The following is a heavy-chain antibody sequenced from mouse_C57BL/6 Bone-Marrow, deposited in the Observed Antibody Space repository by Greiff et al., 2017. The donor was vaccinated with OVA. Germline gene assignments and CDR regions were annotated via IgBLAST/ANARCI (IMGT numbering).Heavy chain of an antibody. CDR2: IDPSDSYT. CDR3: AREEFLLLRYGFAY. J-gene: IGHJ3*01. CDR1: GYTFTSYW. V-gene: IGHV1-50*01. Sequence: QVQLQQPGAELVKPGASVKLSCKASGYTFTSYWMQCVKQRPGQGLEWIGEIDPSDSYTNYNQKFKGKATLTVDTSSSTAYMQLSSLTSEDSAVYYCAREEFLLLRYGFAYWGQGTLVTVSA. D-gene: IGHD1-1*01.